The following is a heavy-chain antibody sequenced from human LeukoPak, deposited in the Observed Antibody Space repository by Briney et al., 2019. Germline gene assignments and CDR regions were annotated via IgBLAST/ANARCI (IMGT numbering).Heavy chain of an antibody. CDR1: GGSISSSSYY. Sequence: SETLSLTCTVSGGSISSSSYYWGWIREPPGKGLEWIGSIYYSGSTNYNPSLKSRVTISVDASKNQFSLKLSSVTAADTAVYYCAREGPGSYYLKYYDFWTYKNWFDPWGQGTLVTVSS. V-gene: IGHV4-39*07. CDR2: IYYSGST. J-gene: IGHJ5*02. D-gene: IGHD3-3*01. CDR3: AREGPGSYYLKYYDFWTYKNWFDP.